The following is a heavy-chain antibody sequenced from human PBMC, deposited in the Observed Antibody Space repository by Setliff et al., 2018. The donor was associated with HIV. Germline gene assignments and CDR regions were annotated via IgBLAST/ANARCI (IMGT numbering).Heavy chain of an antibody. CDR3: ATRGNVVGIDFDY. CDR1: GFTFSNYA. J-gene: IGHJ4*02. CDR2: IYSAGST. Sequence: GGSLRLSCAASGFTFSNYAMHWVRQAPGKGMAWVSVIYSAGSTYYADSVKGRFTISRDNSKNALYLQMNSLRAEDTAVYYCATRGNVVGIDFDYWGQGTLVTVSS. D-gene: IGHD2-21*01. V-gene: IGHV3-53*01.